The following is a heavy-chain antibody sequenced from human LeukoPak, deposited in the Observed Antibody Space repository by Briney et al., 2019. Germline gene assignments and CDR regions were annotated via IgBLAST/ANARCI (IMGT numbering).Heavy chain of an antibody. J-gene: IGHJ4*02. Sequence: GGSLRLSCAASGFTFSDYYMNWVRQAPGKGLEWVSSISSSSSYIYYADSVKGRFTISRDNAKNSLYLQMNSLRAEDTAVYYCARGRGYDILTGYYEYWGQGTLVTVSS. CDR3: ARGRGYDILTGYYEY. D-gene: IGHD3-9*01. CDR2: ISSSSSYI. V-gene: IGHV3-21*01. CDR1: GFTFSDYY.